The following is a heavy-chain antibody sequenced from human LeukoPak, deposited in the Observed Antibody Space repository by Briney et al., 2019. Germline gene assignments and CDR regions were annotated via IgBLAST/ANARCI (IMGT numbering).Heavy chain of an antibody. CDR1: GFTFSSYA. D-gene: IGHD2-2*01. CDR2: ISGSGGST. J-gene: IGHJ6*03. CDR3: AKRGNPAVGHRYLDV. Sequence: PGGSLRLSCAASGFTFSSYAMSWVRQAPGKGLEWVSAISGSGGSTYYADSVKGRFTISRDNSKNTLYLQMNSLSAEDTAVYYCAKRGNPAVGHRYLDVWGKGTTVSVSS. V-gene: IGHV3-23*01.